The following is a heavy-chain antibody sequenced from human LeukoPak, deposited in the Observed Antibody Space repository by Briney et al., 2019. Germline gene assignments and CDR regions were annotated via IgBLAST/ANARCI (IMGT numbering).Heavy chain of an antibody. CDR1: GFTFSSYA. CDR3: AKDFWSDYYSGYFDY. V-gene: IGHV3-23*01. D-gene: IGHD3-3*01. J-gene: IGHJ4*02. CDR2: ISGRGGST. Sequence: GGSLRLSCAASGFTFSSYAMSWVRQAPGKGLEWVSSISGRGGSTYYADSVKGRFTISRDNSKNTLYLQMNSLRAEDTAVYYCAKDFWSDYYSGYFDYWGQGTLVTVSS.